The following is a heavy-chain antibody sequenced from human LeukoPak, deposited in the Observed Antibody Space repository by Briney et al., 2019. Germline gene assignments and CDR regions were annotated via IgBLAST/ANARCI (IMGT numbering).Heavy chain of an antibody. CDR2: ITGGGGGGST. V-gene: IGHV3-23*01. J-gene: IGHJ1*01. D-gene: IGHD6-19*01. CDR3: TKESDISVAGYAEYFQH. CDR1: GFPFSSYA. Sequence: GGSLRLPCAASGFPFSSYAMNWVRQAPGKGLEWVSAITGGGGGGSTYYRDSVKGRFSISRDNSKNTVYLQMNSLRAEDTAVYYCTKESDISVAGYAEYFQHWGQGTLVTVPS.